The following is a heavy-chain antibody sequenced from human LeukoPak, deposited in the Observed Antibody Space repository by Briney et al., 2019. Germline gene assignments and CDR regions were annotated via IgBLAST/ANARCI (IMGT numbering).Heavy chain of an antibody. V-gene: IGHV4-59*01. J-gene: IGHJ4*02. D-gene: IGHD2-8*01. CDR1: GGSISSYY. CDR3: AREAPICTNADCRTGFDY. CDR2: IYYSGNT. Sequence: PSETLSLTCTVSGGSISSYYWSWIRQPPGKGLEWLGYIYYSGNTNYNPSLKSRVTMSVDTSKNQFSLKLSSVTAADTAVYYCAREAPICTNADCRTGFDYWGQGTLVAVST.